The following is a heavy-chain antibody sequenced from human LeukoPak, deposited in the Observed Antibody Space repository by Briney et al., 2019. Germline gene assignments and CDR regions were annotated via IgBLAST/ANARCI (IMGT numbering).Heavy chain of an antibody. D-gene: IGHD3-10*01. V-gene: IGHV1-69*05. J-gene: IGHJ4*02. Sequence: SVKVSCKASGGTFSSYAISWVRQAPGQGLEWMGGIIPIFGTANYAQKLQGRVTMTTDTSTSTAYMELRSLRSDDTAVYYCARDIGPYYGSGSYPPEYWGQGTLVTVSS. CDR1: GGTFSSYA. CDR2: IIPIFGTA. CDR3: ARDIGPYYGSGSYPPEY.